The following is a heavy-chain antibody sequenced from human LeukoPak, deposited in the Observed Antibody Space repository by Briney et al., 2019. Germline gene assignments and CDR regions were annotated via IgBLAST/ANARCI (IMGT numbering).Heavy chain of an antibody. D-gene: IGHD3-3*01. CDR3: AVHHYDFWSGYHY. J-gene: IGHJ4*02. V-gene: IGHV1-2*02. CDR2: INPNSGGT. Sequence: ASVKVSCKTSGYTFTDYYMRWVRQAPGQGLEWMGWINPNSGGTSSAQKFQGRVTMTEDTSTDTAYMELSSLRSEDTAVYYCAVHHYDFWSGYHYWGQGTLVTVSS. CDR1: GYTFTDYY.